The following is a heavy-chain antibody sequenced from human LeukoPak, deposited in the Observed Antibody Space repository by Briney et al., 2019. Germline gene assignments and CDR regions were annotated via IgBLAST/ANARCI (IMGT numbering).Heavy chain of an antibody. D-gene: IGHD2-2*02. Sequence: PSQTLSLTWTVSGSSISSGYYWGWIRQPPGKGLEWIGSIYHSGSTYYNPSLESRVTISVDTSKNQFSLKLSSVTAADTAVYYCARIVVPAAILNWFDPWGQGTLVTVSS. CDR1: GSSISSGYY. J-gene: IGHJ5*02. CDR2: IYHSGST. CDR3: ARIVVPAAILNWFDP. V-gene: IGHV4-38-2*02.